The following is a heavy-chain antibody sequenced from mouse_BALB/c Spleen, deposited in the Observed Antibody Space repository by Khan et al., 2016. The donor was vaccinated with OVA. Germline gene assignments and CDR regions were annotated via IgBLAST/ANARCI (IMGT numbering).Heavy chain of an antibody. J-gene: IGHJ1*03. D-gene: IGHD2-4*01. CDR2: ISYSGST. CDR1: GYSITSDYA. Sequence: EVQLQESGPGLVKPSQSLSLTCTVTGYSITSDYAWNWIRQFPGNKLEWMGYISYSGSTSYNPSLTSRISIIRDTSKNQFFLQLNSATTEVTATYYDARRDYDDHWYFDVWGTGTTVTVSS. CDR3: ARRDYDDHWYFDV. V-gene: IGHV3-2*02.